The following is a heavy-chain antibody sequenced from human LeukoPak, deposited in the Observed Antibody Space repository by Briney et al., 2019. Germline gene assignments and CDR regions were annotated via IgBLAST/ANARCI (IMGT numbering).Heavy chain of an antibody. Sequence: GGSLRLSCEASGFSFSSHSMNWVRQAPGKGLEWVSYISSSGSTIYYADSVKGRFTISRDNAKNSLYLQMNSLRAEDTAVYYCARHSAVPCDYWGQGTLVTVSS. V-gene: IGHV3-48*04. J-gene: IGHJ4*02. D-gene: IGHD6-19*01. CDR1: GFSFSSHS. CDR3: ARHSAVPCDY. CDR2: ISSSGSTI.